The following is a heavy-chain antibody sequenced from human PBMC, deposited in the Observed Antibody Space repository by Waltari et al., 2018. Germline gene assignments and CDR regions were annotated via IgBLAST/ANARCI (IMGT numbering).Heavy chain of an antibody. V-gene: IGHV4-59*01. CDR1: GGSISSYY. CDR2: IDYSGST. CDR3: ARAPIVVVPAANVWFDP. Sequence: QVQLQESGPGLVKPSETLSLPCTVSGGSISSYYWSWIRQPPGKGLEWIGYIDYSGSTNYNPSLKSRVTISVDTSKNQFSLKLSSVTAADTAVYYCARAPIVVVPAANVWFDPWGQGTLVTVSS. J-gene: IGHJ5*02. D-gene: IGHD2-2*01.